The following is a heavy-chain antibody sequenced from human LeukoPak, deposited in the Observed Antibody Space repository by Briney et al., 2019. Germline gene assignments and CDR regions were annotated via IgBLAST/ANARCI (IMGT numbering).Heavy chain of an antibody. D-gene: IGHD5-12*01. Sequence: ASVKVSCKASGYTFTSYDINWARQATGQGLEWMGWMNPNSVNTGYAQRFQGRVTMTRNTSISTAYMELSSLRSEDPAVYYCARITGVATITAAAAWGQGTLVTVSS. V-gene: IGHV1-8*01. CDR2: MNPNSVNT. J-gene: IGHJ4*02. CDR1: GYTFTSYD. CDR3: ARITGVATITAAAA.